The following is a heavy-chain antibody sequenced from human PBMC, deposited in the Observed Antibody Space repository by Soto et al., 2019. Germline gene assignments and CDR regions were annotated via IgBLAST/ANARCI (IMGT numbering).Heavy chain of an antibody. CDR2: ISGSGGST. Sequence: GGSLRLSCAASGFTFSSYAMSWVRQAPGKGLEWVSAISGSGGSTYYADSVKGRFTISRDNSKNTLYLQMNSLRAEDTAVYYCAKARSYYYGSGSYYNWGMDVWGQGTTVTVSS. CDR1: GFTFSSYA. V-gene: IGHV3-23*01. J-gene: IGHJ6*02. D-gene: IGHD3-10*01. CDR3: AKARSYYYGSGSYYNWGMDV.